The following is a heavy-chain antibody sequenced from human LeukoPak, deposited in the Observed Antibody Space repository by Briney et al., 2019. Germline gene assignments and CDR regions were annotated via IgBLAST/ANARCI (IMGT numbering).Heavy chain of an antibody. CDR1: GYTFSSYS. D-gene: IGHD5-18*01. CDR3: ARRSPWIQLWYIDY. J-gene: IGHJ4*02. CDR2: ISSSSSYI. Sequence: PGGSLRLSCAASGYTFSSYSMNWVRQAPGKGLEWVSSISSSSSYIYYADSVKGRFTISRDNAKNSLYLQMNSLRAEDTAVYYCARRSPWIQLWYIDYWGQGPLVTVSS. V-gene: IGHV3-21*01.